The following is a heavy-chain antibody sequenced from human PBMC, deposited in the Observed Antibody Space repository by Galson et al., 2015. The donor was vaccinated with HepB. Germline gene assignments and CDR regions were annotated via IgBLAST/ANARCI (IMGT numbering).Heavy chain of an antibody. D-gene: IGHD3-16*01. Sequence: QSGAEVKKPGESLKISRKGSGYMFSNYWIGWVRQMPGKGLEWMGIIYTDDSDSRYSPSFQGQVTISADKSISTAYVQWSSLKASDTAIYYCARVRGADPLGFDYWGQGSLVTVSS. CDR2: IYTDDSDS. CDR1: GYMFSNYW. J-gene: IGHJ4*02. V-gene: IGHV5-51*01. CDR3: ARVRGADPLGFDY.